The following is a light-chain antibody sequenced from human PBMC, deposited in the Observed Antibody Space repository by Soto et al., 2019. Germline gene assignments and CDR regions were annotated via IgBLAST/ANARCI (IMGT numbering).Light chain of an antibody. V-gene: IGKV1-12*01. CDR1: QGISNW. Sequence: DIQMTQSPSSVSASVGDRVTITCRASQGISNWLAWYQQKPGKAPKLLIYAASSLQSGVPSRFXGSGSGTXXXLTXSSLQPEDFATYSCQQGNSFPVTFGQGTRLEIK. J-gene: IGKJ5*01. CDR2: AAS. CDR3: QQGNSFPVT.